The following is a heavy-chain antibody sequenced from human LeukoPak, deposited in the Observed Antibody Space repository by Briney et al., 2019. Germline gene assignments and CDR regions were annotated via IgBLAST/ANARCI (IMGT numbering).Heavy chain of an antibody. V-gene: IGHV3-74*01. CDR2: INSDGSTT. J-gene: IGHJ3*02. CDR3: ARGTDDIDI. CDR1: GFTFSSYY. D-gene: IGHD3-9*01. Sequence: PGASLRLSWAAAGFTFSSYYMHWVRQAPGEGVVWVLRINSDGSTTSYTDSVKGRFSISRFNAKETLYLKMNSLRAEDTAVYYCARGTDDIDIWGQGTLVTVSS.